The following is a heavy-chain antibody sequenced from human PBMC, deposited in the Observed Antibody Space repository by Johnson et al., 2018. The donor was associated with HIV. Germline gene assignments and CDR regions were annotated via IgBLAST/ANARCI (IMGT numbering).Heavy chain of an antibody. CDR2: INWNGGST. CDR3: ARDIREEYSSSSSAFDI. J-gene: IGHJ3*02. Sequence: VQLVESGGGVVQSGGSLRLSCAASGFTFDDYGMSCVRQAPGKGLEWVSGINWNGGSTGYADSVKGRFTISRDNAKNSLYLQMNSLRGEDTALYYCARDIREEYSSSSSAFDIWCQGTMVTVSS. CDR1: GFTFDDYG. V-gene: IGHV3-20*04. D-gene: IGHD6-6*01.